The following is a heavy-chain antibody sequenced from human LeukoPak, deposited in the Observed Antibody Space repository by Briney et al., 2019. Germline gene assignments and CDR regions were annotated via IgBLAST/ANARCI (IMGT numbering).Heavy chain of an antibody. CDR3: ARGRDGYTLIDAFDI. CDR1: GFTFSSYS. D-gene: IGHD5-24*01. J-gene: IGHJ3*02. Sequence: GGSLRLSCVASGFTFSSYSMNWVRQAPGKGLEWVSSISTSSIYIYYANSLKGRFTISRDSAKNSLYLQMNSLRVEDTAVYYCARGRDGYTLIDAFDIWGQGTMVTVSS. CDR2: ISTSSIYI. V-gene: IGHV3-21*01.